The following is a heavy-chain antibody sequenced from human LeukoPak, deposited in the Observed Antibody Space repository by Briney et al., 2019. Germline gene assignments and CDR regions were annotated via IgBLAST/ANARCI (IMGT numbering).Heavy chain of an antibody. CDR1: GFTFDDYA. CDR3: AKEGYGDYNLPWFDY. Sequence: PGGSLRLSCAASGFTFDDYAMHWVRQAPGKGLEWVSGISWNSGSIGYADSVKGRFTISRDNAKNSLYLQMNSLRAEDTALYYCAKEGYGDYNLPWFDYWGQGTLVTVSS. V-gene: IGHV3-9*01. D-gene: IGHD4-17*01. CDR2: ISWNSGSI. J-gene: IGHJ4*02.